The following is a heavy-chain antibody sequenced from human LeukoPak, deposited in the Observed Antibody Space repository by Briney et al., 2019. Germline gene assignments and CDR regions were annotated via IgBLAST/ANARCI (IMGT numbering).Heavy chain of an antibody. D-gene: IGHD6-13*01. CDR2: ISSHGGST. J-gene: IGHJ4*02. Sequence: GGSLRLSCSASGYTFSSYSMNWVRQAPGKGLEYVSAISSHGGSTYYADSVKGRFTISRDNSKNTLYPQMSSLRVEDTAVYYCAIAASGTLADYWGQGTLVTVSS. V-gene: IGHV3-64D*09. CDR3: AIAASGTLADY. CDR1: GYTFSSYS.